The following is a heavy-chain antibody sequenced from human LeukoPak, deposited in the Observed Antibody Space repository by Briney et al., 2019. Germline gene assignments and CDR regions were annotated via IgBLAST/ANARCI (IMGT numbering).Heavy chain of an antibody. D-gene: IGHD5-12*01. CDR1: GITFNYYW. CDR3: TREGGYDPFEY. Sequence: PGGSLRLSCAASGITFNYYWMHWVRQAPGKGLVRVSRIDADGTSATYADSVKGRFTISRDNAKNTLYLQMNSLRAEDTAVYYCTREGGYDPFEYWGQGTLVTVSS. V-gene: IGHV3-74*01. J-gene: IGHJ4*02. CDR2: IDADGTSA.